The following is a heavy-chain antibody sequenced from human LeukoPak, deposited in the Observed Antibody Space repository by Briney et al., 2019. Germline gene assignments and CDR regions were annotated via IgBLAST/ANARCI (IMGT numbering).Heavy chain of an antibody. CDR1: GFTLSSYS. CDR3: ARGRGYNYGYSDY. V-gene: IGHV3-48*04. Sequence: PGGSLRFSCAASGFTLSSYSMNWVRQAPGKGLEWISYISSSSSTIDYADSVKGRFTISRDNAKNSLYLQMNSLRAEDTAVYYCARGRGYNYGYSDYWGQGTLVTVSS. D-gene: IGHD5-18*01. J-gene: IGHJ4*02. CDR2: ISSSSSTI.